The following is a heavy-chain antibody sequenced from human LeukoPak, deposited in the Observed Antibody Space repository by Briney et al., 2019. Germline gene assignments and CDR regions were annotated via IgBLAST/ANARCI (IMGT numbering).Heavy chain of an antibody. CDR1: GYTFTSYD. CDR2: MSPNSGNT. Sequence: GASVKVSCKASGYTFTSYDINWVRQATGQGLEWMGWMSPNSGNTGYAQKFQGRVTMTRNTSISTAYMELSSLRSEDTAVYYCAAQVLWFGELLLPFDPWGQGTLVTVSS. V-gene: IGHV1-8*01. D-gene: IGHD3-10*01. J-gene: IGHJ5*02. CDR3: AAQVLWFGELLLPFDP.